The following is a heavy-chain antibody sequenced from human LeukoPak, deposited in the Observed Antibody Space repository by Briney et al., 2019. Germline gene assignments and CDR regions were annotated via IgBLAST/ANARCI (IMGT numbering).Heavy chain of an antibody. CDR2: ISYDGSYK. D-gene: IGHD4-17*01. CDR3: AKQRDYGDFSFDY. CDR1: GLTFSSYG. J-gene: IGHJ4*02. Sequence: GGSLRLSCAASGLTFSSYGMHWVRQAPGKGPEWMAVISYDGSYKYYADSVKGRFTISRDNSKNTLYLQMNSLRIDDTAVYYCAKQRDYGDFSFDYWGQGTPVTVSS. V-gene: IGHV3-30*18.